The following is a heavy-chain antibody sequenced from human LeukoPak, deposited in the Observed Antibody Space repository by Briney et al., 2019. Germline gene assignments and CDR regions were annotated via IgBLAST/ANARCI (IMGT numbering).Heavy chain of an antibody. Sequence: TGGSLRLSCAASGLTFSTYWMHWVRQAPGKGLEWVSGISWNSGIIGYADSVKGRFTIGRDNAKNSLYLQMDSLRPEDTALYYCVKDQTTVSLSGWFDPWGQGTLVTVSS. CDR3: VKDQTTVSLSGWFDP. CDR2: ISWNSGII. V-gene: IGHV3-9*01. J-gene: IGHJ5*02. D-gene: IGHD4-17*01. CDR1: GLTFSTYW.